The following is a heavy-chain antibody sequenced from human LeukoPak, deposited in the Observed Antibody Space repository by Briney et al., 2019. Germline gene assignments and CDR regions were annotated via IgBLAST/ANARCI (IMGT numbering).Heavy chain of an antibody. CDR2: IYYSGST. CDR1: GGSISSSSYY. Sequence: SETLSLTCTVSGGSISSSSYYWGWIRQPPGKGLEWIGSIYYSGSTYYNPSLKSRVTISVDTSKNQFSLKLSSVTAADTAVYYCASLHYYYMDVWGKGTTVTVSS. J-gene: IGHJ6*03. V-gene: IGHV4-39*01. CDR3: ASLHYYYMDV.